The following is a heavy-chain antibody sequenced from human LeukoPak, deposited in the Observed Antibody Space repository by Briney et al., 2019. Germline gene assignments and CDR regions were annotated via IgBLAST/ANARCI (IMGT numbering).Heavy chain of an antibody. CDR1: GFTFSNYW. CDR2: INSDGSST. Sequence: GGSLRLSCAASGFTFSNYWMYWVRQAPGKGLVWVSHINSDGSSTSYADSVKGRFTISRDNAKNTLYLQMNSLRAEDTAVYYCARALFNYDSSGLSYWGQGTLVTVSS. D-gene: IGHD3-22*01. V-gene: IGHV3-74*01. CDR3: ARALFNYDSSGLSY. J-gene: IGHJ4*02.